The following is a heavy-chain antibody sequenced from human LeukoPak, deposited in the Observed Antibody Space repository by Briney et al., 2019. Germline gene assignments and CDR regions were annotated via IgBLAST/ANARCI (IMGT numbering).Heavy chain of an antibody. CDR1: GFTFSSYW. CDR3: ARDHGPYYYDSSGYYY. V-gene: IGHV3-74*01. J-gene: IGHJ4*02. Sequence: GGSLRLSCAASGFTFSSYWMHWVRQAPGKGLVWVSRINSDGSSTSYADSVKGRFTISRDNAKNTLHLQMNSLRAEDTAVYYCARDHGPYYYDSSGYYYWGQGTLVTVSS. D-gene: IGHD3-22*01. CDR2: INSDGSST.